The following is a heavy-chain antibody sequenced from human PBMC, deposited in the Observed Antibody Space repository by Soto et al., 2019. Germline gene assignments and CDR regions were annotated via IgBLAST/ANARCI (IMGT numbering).Heavy chain of an antibody. V-gene: IGHV1-69*12. CDR3: ARDDLVVDTGYRTCHSYYGMDV. D-gene: IGHD2-15*01. Sequence: QVQLVQSGAEVKKPGSSVKVSCKSSGGTFSTYAISWVRQSPGQGLEWMGGIIPIFGTANYAQKFQGRVTITADESTTTEYMKLISLRAGDTAVYYCARDDLVVDTGYRTCHSYYGMDVGGQGTTVTVSS. CDR2: IIPIFGTA. CDR1: GGTFSTYA. J-gene: IGHJ6*02.